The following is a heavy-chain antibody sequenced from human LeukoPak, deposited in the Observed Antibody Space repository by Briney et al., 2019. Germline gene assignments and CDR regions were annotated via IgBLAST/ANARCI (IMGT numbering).Heavy chain of an antibody. V-gene: IGHV4-34*01. D-gene: IGHD3-3*01. Sequence: SETLSLTCAVYGGSFSGYYWSWIRQPPGKGLEWIGEINHSGSTNYNPSLKSRVTISVDTSKNQFSLKLSSVTAADTAVYYCARTYDFWSGYWVDDWGQGTLVTVSS. CDR3: ARTYDFWSGYWVDD. CDR2: INHSGST. CDR1: GGSFSGYY. J-gene: IGHJ4*02.